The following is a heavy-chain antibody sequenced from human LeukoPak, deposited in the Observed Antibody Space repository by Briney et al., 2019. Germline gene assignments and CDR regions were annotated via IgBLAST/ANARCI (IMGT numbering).Heavy chain of an antibody. CDR2: ISSSNTDI. Sequence: PGGSLRLSCAASGFTFSSYSMNWVRQAPGKGLEWVSYISSSNTDIYYADSVKGRFTISRDNAKNSLYLQMNSLRAEDTAVYYCAKGGYCSSTSCYVGWFDPWGQGTLVTVSS. CDR3: AKGGYCSSTSCYVGWFDP. CDR1: GFTFSSYS. J-gene: IGHJ5*02. D-gene: IGHD2-2*01. V-gene: IGHV3-21*04.